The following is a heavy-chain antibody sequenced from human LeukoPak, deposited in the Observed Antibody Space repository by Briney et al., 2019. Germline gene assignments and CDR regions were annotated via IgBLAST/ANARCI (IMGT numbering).Heavy chain of an antibody. Sequence: GGSLRLSCAASGFTFSVYWLHWVRQAPGKGLVWVSHVNSDGSSTRNADSVKGRFTISRDNAKNTLYLQMNTLRAEDTAVYYCARVAHYGMDVWGQGTTVTVSS. J-gene: IGHJ6*02. CDR1: GFTFSVYW. CDR2: VNSDGSST. V-gene: IGHV3-74*01. CDR3: ARVAHYGMDV.